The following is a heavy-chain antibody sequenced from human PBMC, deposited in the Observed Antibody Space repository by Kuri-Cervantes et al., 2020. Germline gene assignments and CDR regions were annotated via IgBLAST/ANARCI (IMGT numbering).Heavy chain of an antibody. CDR2: IYYSGST. CDR3: AKYYYDSSGWWLDAFDI. D-gene: IGHD3-22*01. CDR1: GVSIDFYY. Sequence: SETLSLTCNVSGVSIDFYYWSWIRQPPGKGLEWIGYIYYSGSTNYNPSLKSRVTISVDTSKNQFSLKLSSVTAADTAVYYCAKYYYDSSGWWLDAFDIWGQGTMVTVSS. V-gene: IGHV4-59*01. J-gene: IGHJ3*02.